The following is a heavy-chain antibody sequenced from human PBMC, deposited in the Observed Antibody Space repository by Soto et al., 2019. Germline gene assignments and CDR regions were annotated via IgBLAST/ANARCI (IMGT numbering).Heavy chain of an antibody. J-gene: IGHJ6*02. Sequence: SETLSLTCTVSGGSISSYYWSWIRQPPGKGLEWIGYIYYSGSTNYNPSLKSRVTISVDTSKNQFSLKLSSVTAADTAMYYCARTSAAGKYYYGMDVRGQGTTVTVSS. V-gene: IGHV4-59*08. CDR2: IYYSGST. D-gene: IGHD6-13*01. CDR1: GGSISSYY. CDR3: ARTSAAGKYYYGMDV.